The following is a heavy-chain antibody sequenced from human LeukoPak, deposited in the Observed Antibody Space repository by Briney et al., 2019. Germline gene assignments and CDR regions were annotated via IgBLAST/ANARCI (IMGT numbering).Heavy chain of an antibody. CDR1: GFTFSTYC. CDR2: ICTDETTI. D-gene: IGHD6-19*01. Sequence: GGSLRLSCAASGFTFSTYCMHWVRQPPGKGLVWVSQICTDETTIRYADSVKGRFTISRDNAKNTLYLQMSSLRPEDTAIYYCAKNQGSGWFGIFESWGQGTLVTVSS. J-gene: IGHJ4*02. V-gene: IGHV3-74*01. CDR3: AKNQGSGWFGIFES.